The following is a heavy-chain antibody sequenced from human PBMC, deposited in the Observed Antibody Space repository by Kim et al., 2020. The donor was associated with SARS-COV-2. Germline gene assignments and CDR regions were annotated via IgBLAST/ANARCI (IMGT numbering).Heavy chain of an antibody. Sequence: GGSLRLSCAASGFTFSSYAMSWVRQAPGKGLEWVSAISGSGGSTYYADSVKGRFTISRDNSKNTLYLQMNSLRAEDTAVYYCAKDGDGPFDWLLFVGRDYGMDVWGQGTTVTVSS. CDR1: GFTFSSYA. CDR3: AKDGDGPFDWLLFVGRDYGMDV. CDR2: ISGSGGST. J-gene: IGHJ6*02. D-gene: IGHD3-9*01. V-gene: IGHV3-23*01.